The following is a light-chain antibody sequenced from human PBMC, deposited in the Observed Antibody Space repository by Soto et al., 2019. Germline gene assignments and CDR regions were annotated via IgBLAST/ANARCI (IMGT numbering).Light chain of an antibody. Sequence: IQMTQSPSSLSASVGDRVSITCRASQGIRNDLGWYQQKPGKAPKVLIYKASTLESGVPSRFSGSGSGTEFTLTISSLQPDDFATYYCQQYNGYSGTFGQGTKVDIK. CDR2: KAS. CDR1: QGIRND. CDR3: QQYNGYSGT. V-gene: IGKV1-5*03. J-gene: IGKJ1*01.